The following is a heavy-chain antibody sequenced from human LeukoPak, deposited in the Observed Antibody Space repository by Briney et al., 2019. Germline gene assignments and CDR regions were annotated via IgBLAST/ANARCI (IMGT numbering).Heavy chain of an antibody. CDR1: GFTFSSYS. CDR2: ISSSSSYI. V-gene: IGHV3-21*01. Sequence: GGSLRLSCAASGFTFSSYSMNWVRQAPGKGLEWASSISSSSSYIYYADSVKGRFTISRDNAKNSLYLQMNSLRAEDTAVYYCARGGHNRSYGSGSYSVYYYYMDVWGKGTTVTVSS. D-gene: IGHD3-10*01. J-gene: IGHJ6*03. CDR3: ARGGHNRSYGSGSYSVYYYYMDV.